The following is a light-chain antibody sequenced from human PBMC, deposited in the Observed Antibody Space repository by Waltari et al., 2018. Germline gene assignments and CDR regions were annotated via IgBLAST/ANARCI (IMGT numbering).Light chain of an antibody. CDR1: SLRIYY. CDR2: GKN. CDR3: KSRDSVDNHLI. Sequence: SSELTQDPAVSVALGQTVRITCQGDSLRIYYATWYQQKPGQAPVLVTYGKNKRPSGIPDRFAGSSSGSTASLTIAGAQAEDEADYYCKSRDSVDNHLIFGGGTKLTVL. J-gene: IGLJ2*01. V-gene: IGLV3-19*01.